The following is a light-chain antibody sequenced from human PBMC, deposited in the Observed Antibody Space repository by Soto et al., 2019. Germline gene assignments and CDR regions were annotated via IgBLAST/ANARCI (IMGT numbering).Light chain of an antibody. V-gene: IGKV4-1*01. Sequence: DIVMTQSPDSLAVALGERATINCKSSQSLLYSSNNQNSLGWYQQKPGQHPKLLIYWASIRDSGVPDRFSGSGSGTDFALTISRLQGEDVADDYGHQHYSSPRTFVQGTKLEIK. J-gene: IGKJ2*01. CDR2: WAS. CDR1: QSLLYSSNNQNS. CDR3: HQHYSSPRT.